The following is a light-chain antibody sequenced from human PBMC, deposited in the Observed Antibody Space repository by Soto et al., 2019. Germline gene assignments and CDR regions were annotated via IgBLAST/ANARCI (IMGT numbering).Light chain of an antibody. CDR3: SSDTSSSTSVV. J-gene: IGLJ2*01. Sequence: QSVLTQPASVSGSPGQSITISCTGTSSDGGGYNYVSWYQQHPGKAPKLMIYDVSKRPSGVSNRFSGFKSGNTASLTISGLQAEDEADYYCSSDTSSSTSVVFGGGTKLTVL. CDR1: SSDGGGYNY. CDR2: DVS. V-gene: IGLV2-14*01.